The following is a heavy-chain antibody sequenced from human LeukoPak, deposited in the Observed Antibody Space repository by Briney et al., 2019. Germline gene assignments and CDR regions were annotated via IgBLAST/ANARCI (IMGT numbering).Heavy chain of an antibody. J-gene: IGHJ5*02. CDR2: IYSSGTT. D-gene: IGHD3-16*01. V-gene: IGHV4-39*07. CDR1: GASIRNTSFY. Sequence: SETLSLTCAVSGASIRNTSFYWGWIRQPPGKGLQWIASIYSSGTTYYNPSLKSRVTMSVDTSKNQFSLKLSSVTAADTAVYYCARGFYDYVWGSLASWGQGTLVTVSS. CDR3: ARGFYDYVWGSLAS.